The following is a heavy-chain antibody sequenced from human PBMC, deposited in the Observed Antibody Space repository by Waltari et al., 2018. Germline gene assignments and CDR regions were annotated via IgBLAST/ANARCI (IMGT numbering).Heavy chain of an antibody. J-gene: IGHJ4*01. V-gene: IGHV3-43*01. D-gene: IGHD5-12*01. CDR1: GFVFDEFT. CDR2: ISWDGGDT. Sequence: EVNLVESGGAVVQPGGSLRLSCTVSGFVFDEFTMQWVRQVPGSGLQWLALISWDGGDTYYADSVKGRFTISRDNSRNSLYLEMKTLTLEDTALYYCATSDYAGKGDYWGHGTLVTVSS. CDR3: ATSDYAGKGDY.